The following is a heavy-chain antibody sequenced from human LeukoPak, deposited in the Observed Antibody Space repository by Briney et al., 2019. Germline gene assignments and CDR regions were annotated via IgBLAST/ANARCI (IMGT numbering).Heavy chain of an antibody. CDR3: ARHGPSYYFDY. V-gene: IGHV3-7*03. Sequence: PGGSLRLSCEASGFSFSNHWMTWVRQAPGKGLEWVANIKPDGSQQYYVDSMKGRFTISRDNAKNSLYLQMNSLRTEDTAVYYCARHGPSYYFDYWGQGTLVTVSS. D-gene: IGHD3-16*01. CDR1: GFSFSNHW. J-gene: IGHJ4*02. CDR2: IKPDGSQQ.